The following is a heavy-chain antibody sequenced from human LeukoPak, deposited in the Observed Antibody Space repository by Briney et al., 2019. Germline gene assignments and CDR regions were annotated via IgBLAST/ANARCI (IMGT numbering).Heavy chain of an antibody. CDR3: ARTYYDFWSGYYPTYYYYYYMDV. D-gene: IGHD3-3*01. V-gene: IGHV1-8*01. Sequence: ASVKVSCKASGYTFTSYDINWVRQATGQGLEWMGWMNPNSGNTGYAQKFQGRVTMTRNTSISTAYMELSSLRSEDTAVYYCARTYYDFWSGYYPTYYYYYYMDVWGKGTTVTVSS. J-gene: IGHJ6*03. CDR2: MNPNSGNT. CDR1: GYTFTSYD.